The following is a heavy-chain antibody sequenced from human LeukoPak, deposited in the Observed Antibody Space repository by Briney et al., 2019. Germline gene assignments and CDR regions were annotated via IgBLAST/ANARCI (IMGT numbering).Heavy chain of an antibody. J-gene: IGHJ6*02. D-gene: IGHD4-17*01. CDR1: GFTFINYA. V-gene: IGHV3-48*03. Sequence: GGSLRLSCAASGFTFINYAMNWVRQAPGKGLEWVSYIGSSGSTLYYADSVKGRFTISRDNAKNSLYLQMNSLRAEDTAVYYCARWRSVTTGYYYGMDVWGQGTSVTVSS. CDR3: ARWRSVTTGYYYGMDV. CDR2: IGSSGSTL.